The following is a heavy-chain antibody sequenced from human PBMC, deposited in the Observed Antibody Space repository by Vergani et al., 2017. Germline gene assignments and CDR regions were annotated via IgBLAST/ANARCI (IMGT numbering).Heavy chain of an antibody. Sequence: QMQLQESGPGLVKPSQTLSLTCSVSGGSISSGPYSWNWIRQPAGRGLEWIGRIYTSGSTDYNPSLQSRVTLSVDKSKNQFSLKLTSVTAADTAVYFCASNPRLGGDVVDSWGQGTLVTVSS. CDR3: ASNPRLGGDVVDS. D-gene: IGHD3-16*01. CDR2: IYTSGST. J-gene: IGHJ4*02. CDR1: GGSISSGPYS. V-gene: IGHV4-61*02.